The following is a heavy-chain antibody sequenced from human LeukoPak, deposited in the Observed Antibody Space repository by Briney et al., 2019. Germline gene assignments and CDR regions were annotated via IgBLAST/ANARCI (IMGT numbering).Heavy chain of an antibody. CDR3: AKDTYYYDSSGYSGY. J-gene: IGHJ4*02. V-gene: IGHV3-30*02. CDR1: GFTFSSYG. CDR2: IRHDGSNK. Sequence: GGSLRLSCAASGFTFSSYGMHWVRQAPGKGLEWVAFIRHDGSNKYYADSVKGRFTISRDNSKSTLYLQMNSLRAEDTAVYYCAKDTYYYDSSGYSGYWGQGTLVTVSS. D-gene: IGHD3-22*01.